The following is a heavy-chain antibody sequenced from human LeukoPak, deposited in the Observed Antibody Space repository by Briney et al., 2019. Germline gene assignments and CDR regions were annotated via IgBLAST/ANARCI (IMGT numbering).Heavy chain of an antibody. J-gene: IGHJ4*02. CDR1: GYTFTSYY. Sequence: ASVKVSCKASGYTFTSYYMHWVRQAPGQGLEWMGIINPSGGSTSYAQKFQGRVTMTRDTSTSTVYMELSSLRSEDTAVYYCAKKNGDYGDSSKIDYWGQGTLVTVSS. D-gene: IGHD4-17*01. CDR2: INPSGGST. CDR3: AKKNGDYGDSSKIDY. V-gene: IGHV1-46*01.